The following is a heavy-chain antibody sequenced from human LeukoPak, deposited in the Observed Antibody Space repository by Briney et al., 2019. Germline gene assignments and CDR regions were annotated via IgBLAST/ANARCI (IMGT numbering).Heavy chain of an antibody. CDR1: GFTFSSYG. V-gene: IGHV3-30*18. D-gene: IGHD1-7*01. Sequence: GRSLRLSCAASGFTFSSYGMHWVRQAPGKGLEWVAVISYDGSNKYYADSVKGRFTISRDNSKNTLYLQMNSLRAEDTAVYYCAKDDHITGTTYYYYGMDVWGQGTTVTVSS. CDR3: AKDDHITGTTYYYYGMDV. J-gene: IGHJ6*02. CDR2: ISYDGSNK.